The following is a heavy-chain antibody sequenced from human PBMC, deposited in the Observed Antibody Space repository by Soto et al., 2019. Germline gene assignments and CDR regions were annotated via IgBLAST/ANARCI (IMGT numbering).Heavy chain of an antibody. D-gene: IGHD2-2*01. CDR1: GFTFSSYA. CDR2: ISGSGGST. CDR3: AKEREYQLLSPDYFDY. V-gene: IGHV3-23*01. Sequence: GGSLRLSCAASGFTFSSYAMSWVRQAPGKGLEWVSAISGSGGSTYYADSVKGRFTISRDNSKNTLYLQMNSLRAEDTAVYSCAKEREYQLLSPDYFDYWGQGTLVTVSS. J-gene: IGHJ4*02.